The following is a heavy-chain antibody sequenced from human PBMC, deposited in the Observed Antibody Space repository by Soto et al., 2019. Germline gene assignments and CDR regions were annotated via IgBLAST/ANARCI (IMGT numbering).Heavy chain of an antibody. J-gene: IGHJ4*02. V-gene: IGHV4-34*01. CDR2: INHSGST. CDR3: ARGWGTSFEY. D-gene: IGHD7-27*01. Sequence: QVQLQQWGAGLLKPSETLSLTCAVYGGSFSGYYWNWIRQPPGKGLEWIVEINHSGSTNYNPSLKSRVTISVDTSKNQFALKLSSGTAADTAVYYCARGWGTSFEYWGQGTLVTVSS. CDR1: GGSFSGYY.